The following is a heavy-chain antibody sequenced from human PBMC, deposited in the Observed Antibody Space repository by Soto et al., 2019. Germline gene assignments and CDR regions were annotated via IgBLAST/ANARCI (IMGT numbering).Heavy chain of an antibody. Sequence: GGSLRLSCAASGFTFSNAWMSWVRQAPGKGLEWVGRIKSKTDGGTTDYAAPVKGRFTISRDDSKNTLHLQMNSLKTEDTAVYYCTTSGPDYYYYGMDVWGQGTTVTVSS. CDR3: TTSGPDYYYYGMDV. J-gene: IGHJ6*02. V-gene: IGHV3-15*01. D-gene: IGHD3-10*01. CDR1: GFTFSNAW. CDR2: IKSKTDGGTT.